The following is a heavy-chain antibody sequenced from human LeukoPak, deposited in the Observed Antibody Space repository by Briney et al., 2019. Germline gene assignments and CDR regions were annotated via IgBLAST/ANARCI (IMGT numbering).Heavy chain of an antibody. V-gene: IGHV3-30*03. CDR2: ISYDGSNK. CDR1: GFTFSSYG. J-gene: IGHJ5*02. CDR3: ASMEWGGDWFDP. Sequence: GRSLGLSCAASGFTFSSYGMHWVRQAPGKGLEWVAVISYDGSNKYYADSVKGRFTISRDNSKNTLYLQMNSLRAEDTAVYYCASMEWGGDWFDPWGQGTLVTVSS. D-gene: IGHD3-3*01.